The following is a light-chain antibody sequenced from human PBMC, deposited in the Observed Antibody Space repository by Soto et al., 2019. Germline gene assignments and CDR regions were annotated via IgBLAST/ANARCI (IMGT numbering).Light chain of an antibody. Sequence: EIVLTQSPGTLSLSPGERATLSCRASQSVSSSYLAWYQQKPGQAPRLLIYGASSRATGIPDRFSGSGSGTVFTLTISRLEPEDFAVYYCQQYGSSITFGQVTRLEIK. V-gene: IGKV3-20*01. CDR3: QQYGSSIT. CDR2: GAS. J-gene: IGKJ5*01. CDR1: QSVSSSY.